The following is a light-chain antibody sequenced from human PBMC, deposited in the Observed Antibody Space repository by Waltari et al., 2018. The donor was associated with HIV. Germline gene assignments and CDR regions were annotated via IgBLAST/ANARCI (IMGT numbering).Light chain of an antibody. CDR1: NSNIGSNT. CDR3: AAWDDSLNGEVV. Sequence: QSVLTQPPSASGTPGQRVTISCSGRNSNIGSNTVNWYQQLPGTAPKLLIYGNTQRPSGFPDRFSGSKSGTSASRAISGLQSEDEADYYCAAWDDSLNGEVVFGGGTKLTVL. V-gene: IGLV1-44*01. J-gene: IGLJ2*01. CDR2: GNT.